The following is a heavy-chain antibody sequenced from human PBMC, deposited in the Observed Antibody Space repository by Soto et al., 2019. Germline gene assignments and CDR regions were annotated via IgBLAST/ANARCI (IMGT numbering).Heavy chain of an antibody. CDR2: TYYRSKWYN. CDR3: AREIAARENWFDP. CDR1: GDSFSSNSAA. D-gene: IGHD6-6*01. Sequence: TLSLTCAISGDSFSSNSAAWNCIRQSPSRGLEWLGRTYYRSKWYNDYAVSVKSRITINPDTSKNQFSLQLNSVTPEDTAVYYCAREIAARENWFDPWGQGTLVTVSS. J-gene: IGHJ5*02. V-gene: IGHV6-1*01.